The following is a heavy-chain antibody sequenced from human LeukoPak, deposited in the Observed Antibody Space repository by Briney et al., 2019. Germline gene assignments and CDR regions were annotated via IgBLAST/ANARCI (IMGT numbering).Heavy chain of an antibody. D-gene: IGHD3-9*01. J-gene: IGHJ4*02. Sequence: ASVKVSCKASGYTFTSYGISWVRQAPGQGLEWMGWISAYNGNTNYAQKLQGRVTMTRDTSINTAYLELSSLISDDAAVYYCARGALTGLTYLDYWGQGTLVTVSS. CDR1: GYTFTSYG. CDR3: ARGALTGLTYLDY. CDR2: ISAYNGNT. V-gene: IGHV1-18*01.